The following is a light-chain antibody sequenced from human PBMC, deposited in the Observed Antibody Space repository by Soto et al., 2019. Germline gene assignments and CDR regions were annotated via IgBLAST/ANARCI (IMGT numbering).Light chain of an antibody. CDR3: QQHSNRLT. CDR2: DAS. V-gene: IGKV3-11*01. Sequence: EIVLTQSPATLSLSPGERATLSCRASQSVDSYLAWYQKKPGQSPRLLIFDASNRATGIPARFSGSGSGTDFTLTISSLEPEDFAVYYCQQHSNRLTFGGGTKVEIK. J-gene: IGKJ4*01. CDR1: QSVDSY.